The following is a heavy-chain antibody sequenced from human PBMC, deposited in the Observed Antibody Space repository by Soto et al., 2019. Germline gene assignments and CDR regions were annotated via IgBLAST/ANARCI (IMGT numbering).Heavy chain of an antibody. CDR3: ARVGGRRNWFDP. CDR2: IYHSGST. D-gene: IGHD2-15*01. V-gene: IGHV4-30-2*01. CDR1: GGSISSGGYS. Sequence: LSLTCAVSGGSISSGGYSWSWIRQPPGKGLEWVGYIYHSGSTYYNPSLKSRVTISVDRSKNQFSLKLSSVTAADTAVYYCARVGGRRNWFDPWGQGTLVTVSS. J-gene: IGHJ5*02.